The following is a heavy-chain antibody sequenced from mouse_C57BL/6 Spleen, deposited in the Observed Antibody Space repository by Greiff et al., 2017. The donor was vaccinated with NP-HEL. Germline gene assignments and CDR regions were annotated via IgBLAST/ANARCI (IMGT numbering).Heavy chain of an antibody. CDR1: GFTFSDSG. CDR3: ARLQLGRGFDY. CDR2: ISSGSSTI. Sequence: EVQLVESGGGLVKPGGSLKLSCAASGFTFSDSGMHWVRQAPEKGLEWVAYISSGSSTIYYADTVKGRFTISRDNAKNTLFLQMTSLRSEDTAMYYCARLQLGRGFDYWGQGTTLTVSS. D-gene: IGHD4-1*02. J-gene: IGHJ2*01. V-gene: IGHV5-17*01.